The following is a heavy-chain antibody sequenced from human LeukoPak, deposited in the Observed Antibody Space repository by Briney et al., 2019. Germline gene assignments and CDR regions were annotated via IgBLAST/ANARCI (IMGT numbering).Heavy chain of an antibody. CDR2: IIPILGIA. CDR1: GGTFSSYA. CDR3: ARAPAVAEYFQH. D-gene: IGHD6-19*01. V-gene: IGHV1-69*04. J-gene: IGHJ1*01. Sequence: ASVKVSCKASGGTFSSYAISWVRQAPGQGLEGMGRIIPILGIANYAQKFQGRVTITADKSTSTAYMELSSLRSEDTAVYYCARAPAVAEYFQHWGQGTLVTVSS.